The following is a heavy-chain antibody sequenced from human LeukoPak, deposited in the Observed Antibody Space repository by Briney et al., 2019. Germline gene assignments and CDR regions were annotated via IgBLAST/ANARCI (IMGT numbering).Heavy chain of an antibody. J-gene: IGHJ4*02. D-gene: IGHD6-13*01. Sequence: ASVKVSYKASGYTFTSYAIHRVRQAPGQRLEWMGWINAGNGNTKYSKEFQGRVTITRDTSASTAYMELSSLRSEDMAVYYCARDHGSPGFDYWGQGTLVTVSS. CDR1: GYTFTSYA. CDR2: INAGNGNT. CDR3: ARDHGSPGFDY. V-gene: IGHV1-3*03.